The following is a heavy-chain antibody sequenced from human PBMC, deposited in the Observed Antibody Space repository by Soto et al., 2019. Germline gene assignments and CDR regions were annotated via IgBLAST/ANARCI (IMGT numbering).Heavy chain of an antibody. CDR3: ASGQTYSSSWLNWFDP. D-gene: IGHD6-13*01. J-gene: IGHJ5*02. V-gene: IGHV4-34*01. Sequence: HSETLSLTCAVSSGSLSGYFYSWIRQAPGKGLEWIGEIHNNGRTNYNPSLESRVSMSRNTSNNHFSLKLTSVTAADTGVYYCASGQTYSSSWLNWFDPWGQGTLVTVSS. CDR1: SGSLSGYF. CDR2: IHNNGRT.